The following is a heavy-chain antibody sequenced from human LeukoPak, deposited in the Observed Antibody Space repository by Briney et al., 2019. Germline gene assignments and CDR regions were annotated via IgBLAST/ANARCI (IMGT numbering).Heavy chain of an antibody. CDR1: GGSINSSTFY. CDR3: ARRSDSGSDDGEDYFDY. J-gene: IGHJ4*02. V-gene: IGHV4-39*01. D-gene: IGHD1-26*01. Sequence: SETLSLTCTVSGGSINSSTFYWGWIRQPPGKGLEWIGSIYYDGSTYYNPSLKSRVTISVDTSKNPFSLKLTSVTAADTAVYFCARRSDSGSDDGEDYFDYWGQGTLVTVSS. CDR2: IYYDGST.